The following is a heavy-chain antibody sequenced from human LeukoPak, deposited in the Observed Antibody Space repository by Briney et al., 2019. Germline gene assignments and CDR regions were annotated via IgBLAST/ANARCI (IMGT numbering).Heavy chain of an antibody. CDR1: GFTFNDYG. J-gene: IGHJ4*02. CDR2: TRSDGNDK. CDR3: AGDFDY. Sequence: PGGSLRLSCAASGFTFNDYGMHWVRQAPGKELEWVAFTRSDGNDKHYANSVKGRFTISRDNSKNMLYLQLNSLRTEDTAVYYCAGDFDYWGQGTLVTVSS. V-gene: IGHV3-30*02.